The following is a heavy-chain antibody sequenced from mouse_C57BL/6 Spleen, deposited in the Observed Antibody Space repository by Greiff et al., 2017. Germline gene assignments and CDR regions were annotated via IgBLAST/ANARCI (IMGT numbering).Heavy chain of an antibody. CDR2: INPNNGGT. CDR3: ARNTLAFYAMDY. V-gene: IGHV1-18*01. D-gene: IGHD6-1*01. CDR1: GYTFTDYN. J-gene: IGHJ4*01. Sequence: VQLKQSGPELVKPGASVKIPCKASGYTFTDYNMDWVKQSHGKSLEWIGDINPNNGGTIYNQKFKGKATLTVDKSSSTAYMELRSLTSEDTAVYYCARNTLAFYAMDYWGQGTSVTVSS.